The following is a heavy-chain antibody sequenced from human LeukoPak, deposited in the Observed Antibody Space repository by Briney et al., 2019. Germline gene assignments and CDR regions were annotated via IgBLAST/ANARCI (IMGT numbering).Heavy chain of an antibody. V-gene: IGHV4-30-4*08. D-gene: IGHD3-22*01. J-gene: IGHJ3*02. CDR2: IYYSGST. Sequence: PSQTLSLTCTVSGGSITRGAFYWSWIRQPPGKGLEWIGYIYYSGSTYYNPSLKSRVTISVDTSKNQFSLKLSSVTAADTAVYSCAKQWLRNAFDIWGQGTMVTVSS. CDR1: GGSITRGAFY. CDR3: AKQWLRNAFDI.